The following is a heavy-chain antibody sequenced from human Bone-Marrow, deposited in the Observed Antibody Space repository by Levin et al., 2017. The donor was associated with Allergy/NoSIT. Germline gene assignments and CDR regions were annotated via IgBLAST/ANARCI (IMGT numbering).Heavy chain of an antibody. J-gene: IGHJ4*02. V-gene: IGHV3-11*01. CDR1: GFTFGDYY. D-gene: IGHD6-13*01. CDR2: ISLSGNGV. CDR3: ARVWFSSSPDHFDS. Sequence: PGGSLRLSCAASGFTFGDYYMSWIRQAPGKGLEWVSYISLSGNGVYYADSVKGRFTLSRDNTKNSIYLQMNNLRADDTAVYYCARVWFSSSPDHFDSWGRGTLVSVSS.